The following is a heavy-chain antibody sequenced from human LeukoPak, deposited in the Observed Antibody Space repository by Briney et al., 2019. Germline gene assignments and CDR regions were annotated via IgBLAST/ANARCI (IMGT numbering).Heavy chain of an antibody. V-gene: IGHV3-48*04. CDR1: GFTFSSYG. CDR2: MNSDSSTI. CDR3: ARVKGIWFGEFDY. J-gene: IGHJ4*02. Sequence: GGSLRLSCAASGFTFSSYGMNWVRRAPGKGLEWISYMNSDSSTIYHADSVRGRFTISRDNAKNSLYLQMNSLRAEDTALYYCARVKGIWFGEFDYWGQGTLVTVSS. D-gene: IGHD3-10*01.